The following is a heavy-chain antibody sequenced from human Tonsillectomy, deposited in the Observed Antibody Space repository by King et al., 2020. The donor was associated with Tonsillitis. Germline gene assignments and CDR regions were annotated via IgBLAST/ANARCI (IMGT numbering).Heavy chain of an antibody. Sequence: VQLQESGPGLVKPSETLSLTCSVSGASINDDYWSWIRQSPEKGLEWIGFIYNSGTTYYNPSLKSRVTISIDTSKNQFSLKLSSVTATDTAVYYCASSSDGDHFGYWGQGTLVTVSS. CDR3: ASSSDGDHFGY. CDR2: IYNSGTT. J-gene: IGHJ4*02. V-gene: IGHV4-59*08. CDR1: GASINDDY. D-gene: IGHD4-17*01.